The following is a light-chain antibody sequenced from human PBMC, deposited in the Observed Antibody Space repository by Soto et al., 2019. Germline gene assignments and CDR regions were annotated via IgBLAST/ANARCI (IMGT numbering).Light chain of an antibody. CDR1: QSVSSSY. V-gene: IGKV3-20*01. J-gene: IGKJ2*01. CDR3: QQYGRSPPYT. Sequence: EIVLTQSPGTLSLSPGERATLSCRASQSVSSSYLARYQQKPGQAPRLLIYGASSRATGIPDRFSGSGSGTDFTLTISRLEPEDFAVYYCQQYGRSPPYTFGQGTKLEIK. CDR2: GAS.